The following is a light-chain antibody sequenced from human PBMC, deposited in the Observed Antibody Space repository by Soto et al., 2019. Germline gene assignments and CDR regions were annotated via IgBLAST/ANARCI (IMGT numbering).Light chain of an antibody. CDR1: QSVSSY. J-gene: IGKJ1*01. V-gene: IGKV3-20*01. Sequence: EIVLTQSPGPLSLSPGERATLSCRARQSVSSYLAWYQRKPGQAPRRLIYGASSRATGIPDRFSGSGYGTDFTLTISRLEPEDFAVYYCQQYGGSPQTVGQGTKVEIK. CDR3: QQYGGSPQT. CDR2: GAS.